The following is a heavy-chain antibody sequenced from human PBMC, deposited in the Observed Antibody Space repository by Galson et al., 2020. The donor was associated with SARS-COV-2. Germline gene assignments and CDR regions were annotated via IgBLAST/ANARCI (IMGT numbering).Heavy chain of an antibody. CDR2: IWYDGSTK. Sequence: GESLKISCAASGFTFSSYGMHWVRQAPGKGLEWVAVIWYDGSTKYYADSVKGRFTISRDNSKNTLYLQMNSLRAEDTAVYYCARDQITMVRGVIWYYFDYWGQGTLVTVSS. J-gene: IGHJ4*02. CDR3: ARDQITMVRGVIWYYFDY. CDR1: GFTFSSYG. D-gene: IGHD3-10*01. V-gene: IGHV3-33*01.